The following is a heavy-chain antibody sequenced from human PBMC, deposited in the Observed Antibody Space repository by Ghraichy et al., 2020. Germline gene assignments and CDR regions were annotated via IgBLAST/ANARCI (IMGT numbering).Heavy chain of an antibody. CDR3: VRNYGSYFDL. Sequence: LSLTCEASGFTFSRYGMDWVRQAPGKGLEYIAFISDASTYVTYAESVKGRVNISRDNAKNTLYLHLNNLRDEDTAVYYCVRNYGSYFDLWGQGTKVTVSS. D-gene: IGHD1-26*01. CDR1: GFTFSRYG. CDR2: ISDASTYV. J-gene: IGHJ3*01. V-gene: IGHV3-21*01.